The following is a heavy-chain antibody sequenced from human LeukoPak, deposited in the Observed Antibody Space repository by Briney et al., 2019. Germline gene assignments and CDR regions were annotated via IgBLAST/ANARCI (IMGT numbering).Heavy chain of an antibody. D-gene: IGHD4-17*01. V-gene: IGHV3-30-3*01. CDR1: GFTFSSYA. CDR3: ARDSPLRTFDY. J-gene: IGHJ4*02. Sequence: PGGSLRLSCAASGFTFSSYAMHWVRQAPGKGLEWVAVISYDGSNKYYADSVKGRFTISRDNSKNTLYLQMNSLRAEDTAVYYCARDSPLRTFDYWGQGTLVTVSS. CDR2: ISYDGSNK.